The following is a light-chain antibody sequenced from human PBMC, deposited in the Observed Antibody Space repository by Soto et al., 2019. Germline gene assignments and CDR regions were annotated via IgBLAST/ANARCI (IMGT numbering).Light chain of an antibody. J-gene: IGKJ2*01. V-gene: IGKV3-20*01. Sequence: EIVLTQSPGTLSLSPGERATLSCRASQSVSSSYLAWYQQKPGQAPRLLIYGASSRATGIPDRFSGSGSGTDFTLTISRLEPQDCAVYYCQKYGSSYTFGQGTKLEIK. CDR3: QKYGSSYT. CDR1: QSVSSSY. CDR2: GAS.